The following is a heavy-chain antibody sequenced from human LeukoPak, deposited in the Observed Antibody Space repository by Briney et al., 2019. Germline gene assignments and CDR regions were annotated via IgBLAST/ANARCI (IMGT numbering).Heavy chain of an antibody. CDR2: ISSSSTI. CDR3: ATVSSGAFDP. J-gene: IGHJ5*02. Sequence: GGSLRLSCAASGFTFSSYSMNRVRQAPGKGLEWVSYISSSSTIYYADSAKGRFTISRDNAKNSLYLQMNSLRAEDTAVYYCATVSSGAFDPWGQGTLVTVSS. CDR1: GFTFSSYS. V-gene: IGHV3-48*04. D-gene: IGHD6-19*01.